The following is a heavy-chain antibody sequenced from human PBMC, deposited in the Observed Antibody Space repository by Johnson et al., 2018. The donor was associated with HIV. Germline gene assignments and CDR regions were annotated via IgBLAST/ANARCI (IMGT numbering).Heavy chain of an antibody. CDR1: GFTFSSYW. Sequence: EVQLVESGGGLVQPGGSLRLSCAASGFTFSSYWMSWVRQAPGKGLEWVANIKQDGSEKYYVDSVKGRFTISRDNAKNSLYLQMNSLRAEDTAVYYCARVDRPYYYDSSDAPNAFDIWGQGTMVIVSS. CDR3: ARVDRPYYYDSSDAPNAFDI. J-gene: IGHJ3*02. D-gene: IGHD3-22*01. CDR2: IKQDGSEK. V-gene: IGHV3-7*01.